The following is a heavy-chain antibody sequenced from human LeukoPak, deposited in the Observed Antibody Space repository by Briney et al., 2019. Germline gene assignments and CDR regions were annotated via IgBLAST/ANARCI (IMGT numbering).Heavy chain of an antibody. CDR3: STGGYFYDY. Sequence: GGSLRLSCVGSGFTFSNAWMNWVRQAPGKGLEWVGRIKSKPDGGTTDYAAPVKGRFTISRDDSKTTVYLQMKSLKTEDAAVYYCSTGGYFYDYWGQGTLVTVSS. CDR1: GFTFSNAW. J-gene: IGHJ4*02. D-gene: IGHD2-21*01. V-gene: IGHV3-15*01. CDR2: IKSKPDGGTT.